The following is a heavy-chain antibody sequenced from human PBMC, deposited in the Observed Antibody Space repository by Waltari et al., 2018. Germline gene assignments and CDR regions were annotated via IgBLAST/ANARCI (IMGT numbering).Heavy chain of an antibody. CDR2: IYHDGST. CDR3: TRQVLGYCTSAPCRRLGS. CDR1: GYSINSGYY. Sequence: QVQLQESGPGLLKPSETLSLTCGVPGYSINSGYYWGWIRQPPGKGLEWIGTIYHDGSTFYNPSLKSRLTMSMDTSKNEFSLKLSSVTAADTAVYYCTRQVLGYCTSAPCRRLGSWGQGTLVTVSS. J-gene: IGHJ4*02. V-gene: IGHV4-38-2*01. D-gene: IGHD2-2*03.